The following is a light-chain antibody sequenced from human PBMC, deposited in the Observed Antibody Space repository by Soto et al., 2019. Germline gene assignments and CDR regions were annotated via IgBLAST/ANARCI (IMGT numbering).Light chain of an antibody. V-gene: IGLV1-40*01. CDR1: SSNIGAGYD. Sequence: QSVLTQPPSVSGAPGQRVSISCTGSSSNIGAGYDVHWYKQLPGTAPKLLIYANSNRPSGVPDRFSGSKSGTSASLAITGLQADDEADYYCQSFDTSLNRVFGGGTKLTVL. CDR2: ANS. CDR3: QSFDTSLNRV. J-gene: IGLJ2*01.